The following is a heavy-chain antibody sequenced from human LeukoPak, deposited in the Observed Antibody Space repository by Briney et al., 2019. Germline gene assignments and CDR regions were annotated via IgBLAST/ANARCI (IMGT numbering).Heavy chain of an antibody. J-gene: IGHJ4*02. CDR2: ISGSGGST. CDR1: GGTFSSYA. Sequence: SCKASGGTFSSYAMSWVRQAPGKGLEWVSAISGSGGSTYYADSVKGRFTISRDNSKNTLYLQMNSLRAEDTAVYYCAKVPSMVATFWELDYWGQGTLVTASS. CDR3: AKVPSMVATFWELDY. D-gene: IGHD5-12*01. V-gene: IGHV3-23*01.